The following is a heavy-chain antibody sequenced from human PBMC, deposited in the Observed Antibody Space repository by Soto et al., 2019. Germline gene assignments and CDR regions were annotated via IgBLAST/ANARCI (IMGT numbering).Heavy chain of an antibody. D-gene: IGHD3-16*01. CDR2: IYYSGST. J-gene: IGHJ4*02. CDR3: ATTASYGGLVELGY. CDR1: GGSISSSSYY. Sequence: SETLSLTCTVSGGSISSSSYYWGWIRQPPGKGLEWIGSIYYSGSTYYNPSLKSRVTISVDTSKNQFSLKLSSVTAADTAVYYCATTASYGGLVELGYWGQGTLVTVSS. V-gene: IGHV4-39*01.